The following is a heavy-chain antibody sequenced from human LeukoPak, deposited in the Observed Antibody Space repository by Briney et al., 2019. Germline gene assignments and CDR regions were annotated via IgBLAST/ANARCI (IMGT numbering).Heavy chain of an antibody. D-gene: IGHD2/OR15-2a*01. J-gene: IGHJ3*02. CDR3: ANLFTTFGAFDI. V-gene: IGHV4-30-2*01. CDR1: GGSISSGGYY. CDR2: IYHSGST. Sequence: SETLSLTCTVSGGSISSGGYYWSWIRQPPGKGLEWIGYIYHSGSTNYNPSLKSRVTISVDKSKNQFSLNLSSVTAADTAVYYCANLFTTFGAFDIWGQGTMVTVSS.